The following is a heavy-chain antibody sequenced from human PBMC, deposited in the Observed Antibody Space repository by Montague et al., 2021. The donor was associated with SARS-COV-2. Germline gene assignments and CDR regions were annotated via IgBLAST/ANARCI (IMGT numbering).Heavy chain of an antibody. J-gene: IGHJ4*02. CDR2: TDWDDDK. CDR1: GFSLSTSGMC. D-gene: IGHD6-13*01. Sequence: PALVKPTQTLTLTCTFSGFSLSTSGMCVSWIRQPPGKALEWLARTDWDDDKYYSTSLKTRLTISKDTSKNQVVFTMTNMDPVDTATYYCARIHIAAAGTGLDYWGQGTLVTVSS. CDR3: ARIHIAAAGTGLDY. V-gene: IGHV2-70*11.